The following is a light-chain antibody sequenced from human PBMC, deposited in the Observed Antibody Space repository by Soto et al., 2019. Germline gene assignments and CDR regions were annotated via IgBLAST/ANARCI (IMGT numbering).Light chain of an antibody. CDR2: DVN. J-gene: IGLJ3*02. CDR1: SSDVGAYNY. Sequence: QSALTQPASVSGSPGQSIAISCTGTSSDVGAYNYVSWYQQHPGKAPKLVIYDVNNRPSGGSDHFSGSKSGNTASLTISGLQAEDEADYYCGSYTTSNSVVFGGGTKLTVL. CDR3: GSYTTSNSVV. V-gene: IGLV2-14*01.